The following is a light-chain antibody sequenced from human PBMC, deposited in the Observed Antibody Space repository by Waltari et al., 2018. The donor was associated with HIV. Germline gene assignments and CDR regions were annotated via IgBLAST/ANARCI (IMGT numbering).Light chain of an antibody. CDR1: QTVSSS. J-gene: IGKJ4*01. V-gene: IGKV3-15*01. CDR2: GAS. Sequence: EIVMTQSPATLSVSPGERVTVSCRASQTVSSSLAWYQQNPGQAPRLLIYGASTRATGIAARFSGSGSGTEFALTISSLQSEDFAVYYCQQYNDWPLTFGGGTRVEIK. CDR3: QQYNDWPLT.